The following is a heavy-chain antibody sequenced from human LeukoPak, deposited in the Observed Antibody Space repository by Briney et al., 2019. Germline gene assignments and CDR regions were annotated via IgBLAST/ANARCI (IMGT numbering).Heavy chain of an antibody. Sequence: GGSLRLSCAASGFTFSSYWMSWVRQAPGKGLEWVANIKQDGSDKYYVDSVKGRFTISRDNAKNSLYLQMNSLRAEDTAVYYCARWGFGELWGFDYWGQGTLVTVSS. D-gene: IGHD3-10*01. CDR1: GFTFSSYW. CDR3: ARWGFGELWGFDY. J-gene: IGHJ4*02. CDR2: IKQDGSDK. V-gene: IGHV3-7*01.